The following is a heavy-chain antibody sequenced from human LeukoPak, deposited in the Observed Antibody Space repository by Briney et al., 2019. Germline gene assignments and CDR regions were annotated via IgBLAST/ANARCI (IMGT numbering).Heavy chain of an antibody. CDR1: GGSFSGYH. Sequence: PSETLSLTCAVYGGSFSGYHWSWIRQPPGKGLEWIGEINHSGSTNYNPSLKSRVTISVDTSKNQFSLKLSSVTAADTAVYYCARGAVRGVNGYWGQGTLVTVSS. D-gene: IGHD3-10*01. CDR3: ARGAVRGVNGY. J-gene: IGHJ4*02. V-gene: IGHV4-34*01. CDR2: INHSGST.